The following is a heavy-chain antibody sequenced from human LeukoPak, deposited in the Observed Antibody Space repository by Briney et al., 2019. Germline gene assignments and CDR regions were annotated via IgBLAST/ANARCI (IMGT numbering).Heavy chain of an antibody. CDR1: GHRFTNHW. D-gene: IGHD1-26*01. V-gene: IGHV5-51*01. J-gene: IGHJ5*02. CDR2: NNLGDSDT. Sequence: GESLKISCEVSGHRFTNHWIGWVRQMPGKGLEWMGINNLGDSDTKYSPSFQGQVTISLDKSISTAYLQWRSLKASDTAMYYCARRPYSGSSNWFDPWGQGTLVTVSS. CDR3: ARRPYSGSSNWFDP.